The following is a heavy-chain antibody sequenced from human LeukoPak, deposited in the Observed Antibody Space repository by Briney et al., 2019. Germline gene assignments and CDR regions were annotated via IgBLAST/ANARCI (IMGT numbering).Heavy chain of an antibody. J-gene: IGHJ4*02. CDR2: IYYSGST. Sequence: SETLSLTCTVSGGSISSYYWSWIRQPPGKGLERIGYIYYSGSTNYNPSLKSRVTISVDTSKNQFSLKLSSVTAADTAVYYCATRGRYCSSTSCYPIHDYWGQGTLVTVSS. V-gene: IGHV4-59*01. D-gene: IGHD2-2*01. CDR3: ATRGRYCSSTSCYPIHDY. CDR1: GGSISSYY.